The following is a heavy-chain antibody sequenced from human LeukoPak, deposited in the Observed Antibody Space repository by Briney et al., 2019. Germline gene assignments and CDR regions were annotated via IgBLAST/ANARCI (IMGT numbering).Heavy chain of an antibody. CDR2: VSYDGSTK. J-gene: IGHJ4*02. CDR1: GFIFSTHP. V-gene: IGHV3-30*04. D-gene: IGHD4-23*01. Sequence: PGRSLRLSCAASGFIFSTHPMHWVRQAPGKGLEWVAFVSYDGSTKYYADSVRGRFTISRDNSKNTLYLQMNSLRAEDTAVYYCANDDYGGYYFDYWGQGTLVTVSS. CDR3: ANDDYGGYYFDY.